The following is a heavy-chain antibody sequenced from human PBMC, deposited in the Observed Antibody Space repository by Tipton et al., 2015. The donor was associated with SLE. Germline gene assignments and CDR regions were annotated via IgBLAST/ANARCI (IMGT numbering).Heavy chain of an antibody. Sequence: GSLRLSCATSGFTFSNYAINWVRQAPGKGLEWVSVIFSGGNTFYADSVKGRFSISRDNFENTLYLQMNSLRPEDTAVYYCAKSQWTSGGALDYCGQGTLVTVSS. CDR1: GFTFSNYA. CDR3: AKSQWTSGGALDY. V-gene: IGHV3-23*03. CDR2: IFSGGNT. J-gene: IGHJ4*02. D-gene: IGHD6-19*01.